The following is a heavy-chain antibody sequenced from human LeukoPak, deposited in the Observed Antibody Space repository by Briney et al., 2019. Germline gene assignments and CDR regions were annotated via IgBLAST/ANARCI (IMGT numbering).Heavy chain of an antibody. CDR3: ARDAHCTGIACYSPYNWFDP. CDR1: GGSISSSSYY. V-gene: IGHV4-39*07. J-gene: IGHJ5*02. Sequence: KPSETLSLTCTVSGGSISSSSYYWGWIRQPPGKGLGWIGSIYFSGTTYYNPSLQSRVTISVDTAKNHFSLKLSSVTAADTATYYCARDAHCTGIACYSPYNWFDPWGQGTLVTVSS. CDR2: IYFSGTT. D-gene: IGHD2-15*01.